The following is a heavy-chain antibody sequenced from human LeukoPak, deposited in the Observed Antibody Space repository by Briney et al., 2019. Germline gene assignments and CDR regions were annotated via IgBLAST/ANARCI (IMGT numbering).Heavy chain of an antibody. CDR2: INPGGDNT. Sequence: ASVKVSCKASGYTFTSYYIHWVRQAPGQGLEWMGLINPGGDNTDDAQNFQGRVTMTRDTSTSTVYMWLSSLRSEDTAVYYCARIRDGYNDAYDVWGQGTMVTVSS. J-gene: IGHJ3*01. CDR1: GYTFTSYY. V-gene: IGHV1-46*01. CDR3: ARIRDGYNDAYDV. D-gene: IGHD5-24*01.